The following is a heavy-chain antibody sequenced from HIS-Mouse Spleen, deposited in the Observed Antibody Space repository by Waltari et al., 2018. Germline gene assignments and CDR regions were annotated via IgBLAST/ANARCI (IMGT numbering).Heavy chain of an antibody. CDR3: ARSPAGYFTFDY. CDR1: GGSISSYY. D-gene: IGHD2-15*01. V-gene: IGHV4-59*01. Sequence: QVQLQESGPGLVKPSETLSLTCTVSGGSISSYYWSWIRQPPGKGLEWIGYIYYSGSTNYNPSLKSRVTISVDTSKNQFSLKLSSVTAADTAVYYCARSPAGYFTFDYWGQGTLVTVSS. CDR2: IYYSGST. J-gene: IGHJ4*02.